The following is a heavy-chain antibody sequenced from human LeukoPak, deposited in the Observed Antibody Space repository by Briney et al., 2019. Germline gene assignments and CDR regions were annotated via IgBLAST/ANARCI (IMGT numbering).Heavy chain of an antibody. J-gene: IGHJ4*02. D-gene: IGHD2/OR15-2a*01. CDR2: ISGSGDST. V-gene: IGHV3-23*01. Sequence: GGSLRLSCAASGFTVSSNYMSWVRQGPGRGLEWVSGISGSGDSTSYADSVKGRFTISRDSSQNTVYLQMSSLRVEDTALYYCTKDKYFTNKPYYFDYWGQGTLVTVSS. CDR1: GFTVSSNY. CDR3: TKDKYFTNKPYYFDY.